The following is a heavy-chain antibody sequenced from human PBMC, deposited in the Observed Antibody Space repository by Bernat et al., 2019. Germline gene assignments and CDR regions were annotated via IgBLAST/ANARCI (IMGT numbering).Heavy chain of an antibody. CDR3: AIDIAVAGTISGRQDY. CDR1: GFTFSDYY. V-gene: IGHV3-11*06. D-gene: IGHD6-19*01. Sequence: QVQLVESGGGLVKPGGSLRLSCAASGFTFSDYYMSWIRQAPGKGLDWVSYISSSSSYIYYADSVKGRFTISRDNAKNSLYLQMNSLRAEDTAVYYCAIDIAVAGTISGRQDYWGQGTLVTVSS. CDR2: ISSSSSYI. J-gene: IGHJ4*02.